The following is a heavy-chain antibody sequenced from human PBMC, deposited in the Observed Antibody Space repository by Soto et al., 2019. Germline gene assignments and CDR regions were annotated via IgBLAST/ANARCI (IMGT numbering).Heavy chain of an antibody. J-gene: IGHJ3*02. Sequence: EVQLVESGGGLIQPGGSLRLSCAASGFTVSSNSMSWVRQAPGKGLEWVSVIYSGGSTYYTDSVKGRFTISRGNSKNTLYLKMNSLRAEDTAVYYWAREGGGTAIISLGDPFDIWGQGTMVTVSS. V-gene: IGHV3-53*01. D-gene: IGHD5-18*01. CDR1: GFTVSSNS. CDR2: IYSGGST. CDR3: AREGGGTAIISLGDPFDI.